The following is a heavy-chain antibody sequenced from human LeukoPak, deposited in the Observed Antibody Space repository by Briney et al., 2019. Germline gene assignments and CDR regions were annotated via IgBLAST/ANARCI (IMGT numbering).Heavy chain of an antibody. CDR3: AREPLTGYYGFDY. Sequence: GGSLRLSCAASGFTVSSSYMSWVRQAPGKGLEWVSLIYGGGTTFYADSVKGRFTISRDNSRNTLYLQMNSLRAEDTAVYYCAREPLTGYYGFDYWGQGTLVTVSS. CDR2: IYGGGTT. V-gene: IGHV3-53*01. J-gene: IGHJ4*02. CDR1: GFTVSSSY. D-gene: IGHD3-9*01.